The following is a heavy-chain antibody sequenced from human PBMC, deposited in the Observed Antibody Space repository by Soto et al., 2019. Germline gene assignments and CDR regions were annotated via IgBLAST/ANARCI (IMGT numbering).Heavy chain of an antibody. Sequence: QVQLVQSGAEVKKPGASVRVSCKASGYTFSRYGISWVRQAPGQGLEWMGWISGFNGNTKESEKLQGRVTLTTDTAANTPHRELRGLRSDDTAVYYWASAPAYSTPGSFNNGGQGPLVTASP. CDR2: ISGFNGNT. CDR3: ASAPAYSTPGSFNN. D-gene: IGHD6-13*01. CDR1: GYTFSRYG. J-gene: IGHJ4*02. V-gene: IGHV1-18*01.